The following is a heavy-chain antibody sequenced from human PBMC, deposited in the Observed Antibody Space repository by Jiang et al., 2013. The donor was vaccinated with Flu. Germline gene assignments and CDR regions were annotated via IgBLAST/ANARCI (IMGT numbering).Heavy chain of an antibody. CDR3: AHSQSLWFGELPFDY. CDR2: IYWDDDK. V-gene: IGHV2-5*02. Sequence: EWLALIYWDDDKRYSPSLKSRLTITKDTSKNQVVLTMTNMDPVDTATYYCAHSQSLWFGELPFDYWGQGTLVTVSS. D-gene: IGHD3-10*01. J-gene: IGHJ4*02.